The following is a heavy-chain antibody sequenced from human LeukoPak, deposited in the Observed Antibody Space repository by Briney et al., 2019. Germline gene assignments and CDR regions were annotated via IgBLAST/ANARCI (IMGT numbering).Heavy chain of an antibody. Sequence: SQTLSLTCTVSGGSISSGNYYWSWIRQPAGKGREWIGHIYTSGTTYNPSLKSRVTISVDTSKNQFSLNLSSMTAADTAVYYCARDSLYNFWSGYYHTTYYFDYWGQGTLVTVSS. CDR1: GGSISSGNYY. D-gene: IGHD3-3*01. CDR2: IYTSGT. CDR3: ARDSLYNFWSGYYHTTYYFDY. J-gene: IGHJ4*02. V-gene: IGHV4-61*09.